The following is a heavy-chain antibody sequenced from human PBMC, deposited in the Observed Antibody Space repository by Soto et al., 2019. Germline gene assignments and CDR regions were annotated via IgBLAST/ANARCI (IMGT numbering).Heavy chain of an antibody. V-gene: IGHV3-33*01. Sequence: QVQLVESGGGVVQPGRSLRLSCAASGFTFSSYGMHWVRQAPGKGLEWVAVIWYDGSNKYYADSVKGRFTISRDNSKNTLYLQMNSLRAEDTAVYYCARDFDDFWSGYTYYYYYGMDVWGQGTTVTVSS. CDR3: ARDFDDFWSGYTYYYYYGMDV. CDR2: IWYDGSNK. J-gene: IGHJ6*02. CDR1: GFTFSSYG. D-gene: IGHD3-3*01.